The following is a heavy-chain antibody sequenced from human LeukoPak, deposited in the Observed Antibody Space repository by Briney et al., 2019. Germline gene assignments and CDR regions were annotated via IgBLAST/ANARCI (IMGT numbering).Heavy chain of an antibody. Sequence: PGGSLRLSCAASRFTFSSYAMIWVRQAPGKGLEWVANIKQDGSEKYYVDSVKGRFAISRDNAKDSLYLQMNSLRAEDTAVYYCARDPSFIVVVVAAFDYWGQGTLVTVSS. CDR3: ARDPSFIVVVVAAFDY. J-gene: IGHJ4*02. V-gene: IGHV3-7*01. CDR1: RFTFSSYA. CDR2: IKQDGSEK. D-gene: IGHD2-15*01.